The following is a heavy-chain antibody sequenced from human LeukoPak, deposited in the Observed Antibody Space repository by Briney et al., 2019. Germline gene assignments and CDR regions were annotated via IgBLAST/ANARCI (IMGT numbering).Heavy chain of an antibody. D-gene: IGHD3-3*01. Sequence: PGGSLRLSCAASGFTFRNYGMHWVRQAPGKGLEWVANIKQDGSEKYYVDSVKGRFTISRDNAKNSLYLQMNSLRAEDTAVYYCARAHYDFWSGYYEEYYYYYYYMDVWGKGTTVTVSS. CDR3: ARAHYDFWSGYYEEYYYYYYYMDV. CDR1: GFTFRNYG. V-gene: IGHV3-7*01. J-gene: IGHJ6*03. CDR2: IKQDGSEK.